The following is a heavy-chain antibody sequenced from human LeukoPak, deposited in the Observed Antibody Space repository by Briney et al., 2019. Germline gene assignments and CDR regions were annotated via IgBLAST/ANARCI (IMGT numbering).Heavy chain of an antibody. CDR3: ASSLAAAGTGEYYYYYYMDV. V-gene: IGHV4-4*09. CDR1: GGTISSYY. Sequence: SETLSRTGTGSGGTISSYYWSWIPQPPGKELKGIGYIYTSGSTNSNPSHKCRVSISVATSTYQFSLKLSFGTAADTAVYYCASSLAAAGTGEYYYYYYMDVWGKGTTVTVSS. D-gene: IGHD6-13*01. CDR2: IYTSGST. J-gene: IGHJ6*03.